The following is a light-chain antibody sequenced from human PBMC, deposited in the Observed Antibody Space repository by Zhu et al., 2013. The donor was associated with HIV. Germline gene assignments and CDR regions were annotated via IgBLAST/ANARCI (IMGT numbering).Light chain of an antibody. CDR3: QSKYSTCAWV. J-gene: IGLJ3*02. V-gene: IGLV6-57*04. Sequence: NFLLTQPHSVSESPGKSVTISCTRRSGSVGSNCVQLYHQRGGSAPTSVIYEDYQRPSGVPDRFSGSIDNSSNSASLAISGLKTEDGSDDYCQSKYSTCAWVLGGGTNLTVL. CDR2: EDY. CDR1: SGSVGSNC.